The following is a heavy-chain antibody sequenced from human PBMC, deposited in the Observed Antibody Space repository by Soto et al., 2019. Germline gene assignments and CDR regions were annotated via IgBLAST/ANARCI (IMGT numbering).Heavy chain of an antibody. J-gene: IGHJ4*02. D-gene: IGHD3-16*01. CDR3: TANDHDDHPNFDL. CDR2: IRSKTNNYAT. V-gene: IGHV3-73*01. CDR1: GFTFSGSA. Sequence: EVRLVESGGGLVQPGGSLKLSCAASGFTFSGSAMHWVRLASGKGLECVGRIRSKTNNYATSYAASVKGRFTISRDDSKDTAYRQMNSLKSEDTAVYYCTANDHDDHPNFDLWGQGTLVIVAS.